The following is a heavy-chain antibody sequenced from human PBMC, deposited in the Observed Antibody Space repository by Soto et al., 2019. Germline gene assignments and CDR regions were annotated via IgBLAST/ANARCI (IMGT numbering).Heavy chain of an antibody. CDR2: INTHNGHT. J-gene: IGHJ4*02. CDR1: GYTFTDYS. D-gene: IGHD5-18*01. Sequence: QVHLVQSGAEVKMPGASVKVSCKTSGYTFTDYSMNWVRQAPGQRLEWMGWINTHNGHTQYSPRFDDRVTMTTDPSTSTAYMELKGLRSDDTAVYYCARTDTWVYWGQGTLVTVSS. V-gene: IGHV1-18*04. CDR3: ARTDTWVY.